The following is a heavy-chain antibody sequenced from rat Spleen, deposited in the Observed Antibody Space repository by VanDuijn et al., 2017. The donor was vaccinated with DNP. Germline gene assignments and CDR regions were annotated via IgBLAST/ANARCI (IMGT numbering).Heavy chain of an antibody. J-gene: IGHJ2*01. Sequence: QVQLKESGPGLVQPSQTLSLTCAVSGFSLTTNGVSWVRQPPGKGLEWIAAISSGGKTYYNSALKSRLSISRDTSKSHVFLRMNSLQTEDTATYFCARADRDIYAHFDYWGQGLLVTVSS. CDR2: ISSGGKT. CDR3: ARADRDIYAHFDY. D-gene: IGHD2-3*01. V-gene: IGHV2S12*01. CDR1: GFSLTTNG.